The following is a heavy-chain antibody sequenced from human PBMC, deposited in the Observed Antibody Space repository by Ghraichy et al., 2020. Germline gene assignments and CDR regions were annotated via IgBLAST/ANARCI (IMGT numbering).Heavy chain of an antibody. V-gene: IGHV3-23*01. D-gene: IGHD2-2*01. J-gene: IGHJ6*02. CDR3: AKDQDQKTDYYYYGMDV. Sequence: GSLRLSCAASGFTFSSYAMSWVRQAPGKGLEWVSAISGSGGSTYYADSVKGRFTISRDNSKNTLYLQMNSLRAEDTAVYYCAKDQDQKTDYYYYGMDVWGQGTTVTVSS. CDR2: ISGSGGST. CDR1: GFTFSSYA.